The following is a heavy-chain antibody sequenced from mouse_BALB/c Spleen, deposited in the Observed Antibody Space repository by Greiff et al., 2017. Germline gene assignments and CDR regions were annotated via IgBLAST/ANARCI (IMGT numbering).Heavy chain of an antibody. V-gene: IGHV5-17*02. Sequence: EVMLVESGGGLVQPGGSRKLSCAASGFTFSSFGMHWVRQAPEKGLEWVAYISSGSSTIYYADTVKGRFTISRDNPKNTLFLQMTSLRSEDTAMYYCARSGYDYDEVAYWGQGTLVTVSA. CDR2: ISSGSSTI. D-gene: IGHD2-4*01. CDR1: GFTFSSFG. CDR3: ARSGYDYDEVAY. J-gene: IGHJ3*01.